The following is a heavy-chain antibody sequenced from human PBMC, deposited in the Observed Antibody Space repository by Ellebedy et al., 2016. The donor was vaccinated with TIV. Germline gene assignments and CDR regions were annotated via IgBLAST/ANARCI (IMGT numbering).Heavy chain of an antibody. V-gene: IGHV1-69*04. CDR2: IIPILGIA. D-gene: IGHD6-6*01. J-gene: IGHJ4*02. CDR1: GGTFSSYA. Sequence: AASVKVSCKASGGTFSSYAISWVRQAPGQGLEWMGRIIPILGIANYAQKFQGRVTITADKSTSTAYMELSSLRSEDTAVYYCARSGIAARPAIDYWGQGTLVTVSS. CDR3: ARSGIAARPAIDY.